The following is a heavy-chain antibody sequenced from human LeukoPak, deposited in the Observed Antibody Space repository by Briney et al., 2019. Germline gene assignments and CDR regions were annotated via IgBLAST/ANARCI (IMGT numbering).Heavy chain of an antibody. D-gene: IGHD4-17*01. CDR2: IYYSGST. CDR1: GGSISSSSYY. V-gene: IGHV4-39*07. Sequence: NPSETLSLTCTVSGGSISSSSYYWGWIRQPPGKGLEWIGSIYYSGSTYYNPSLKSRVTISVDTSKNQFSLKLSSVTAADTAVYYCARAPPKHIRYPNYWGQGTLVAVSS. J-gene: IGHJ4*02. CDR3: ARAPPKHIRYPNY.